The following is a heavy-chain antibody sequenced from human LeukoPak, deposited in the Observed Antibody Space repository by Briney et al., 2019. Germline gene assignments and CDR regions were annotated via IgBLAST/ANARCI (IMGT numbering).Heavy chain of an antibody. D-gene: IGHD3-22*01. Sequence: PGGSLRLSCAASGFTFSDYYMSWIRQAPGKGLEWVSFISSSGSTIFYSDSVKGRFTISRDNAKNSLYLQMNSLRAEDTAVYYCARDPNGSGYYRPYCFDYWGQGTLVTVSS. V-gene: IGHV3-11*01. CDR3: ARDPNGSGYYRPYCFDY. CDR1: GFTFSDYY. J-gene: IGHJ4*02. CDR2: ISSSGSTI.